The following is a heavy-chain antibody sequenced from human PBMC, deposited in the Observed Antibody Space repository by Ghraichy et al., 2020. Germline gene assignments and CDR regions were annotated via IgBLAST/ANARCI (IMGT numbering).Heavy chain of an antibody. V-gene: IGHV1-69*06. J-gene: IGHJ6*03. CDR2: IIPIFGTA. CDR3: ARSRELSLYYYYYMDV. D-gene: IGHD1-7*01. CDR1: GGTFSSYA. Sequence: SVKVSCKASGGTFSSYAISWVRQAPGQGLEWMGGIIPIFGTANYPQKFQGRVTITADKSTSTAYMELSSLRSEDTAVYYCARSRELSLYYYYYMDVWGKGTPFTAPS.